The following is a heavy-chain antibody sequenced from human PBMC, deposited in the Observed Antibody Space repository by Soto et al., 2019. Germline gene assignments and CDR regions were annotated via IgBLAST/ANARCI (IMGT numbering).Heavy chain of an antibody. CDR1: GYTFTHYG. J-gene: IGHJ6*03. V-gene: IGHV1-18*01. Sequence: QVHLVQSGTELKKPVASVKVSCKTSGYTFTHYGISWVRQAPGHGLEWVGWISTYRGNTSYGRKFQGRVPMTTDTSTTTAYMELRGLRSDDTAVYYCARVARHCSKTSCYALYQYYYYMDVWGKGTTVIVSS. CDR3: ARVARHCSKTSCYALYQYYYYMDV. D-gene: IGHD2-2*01. CDR2: ISTYRGNT.